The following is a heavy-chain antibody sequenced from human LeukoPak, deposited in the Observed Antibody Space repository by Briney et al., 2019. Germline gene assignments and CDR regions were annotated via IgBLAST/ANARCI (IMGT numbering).Heavy chain of an antibody. D-gene: IGHD1-14*01. CDR1: GFTFSDYW. CDR2: INTSGSST. CDR3: ARSNHADDF. Sequence: PGGSLRLSCAASGFTFSDYWMPWVRQVPGKGLVWVSRINTSGSSTTYAESVKGRFTISRDNAKNTLYLQMDSLRAEDTGVYYCARSNHADDFWGQGTLVTVSS. V-gene: IGHV3-74*03. J-gene: IGHJ4*02.